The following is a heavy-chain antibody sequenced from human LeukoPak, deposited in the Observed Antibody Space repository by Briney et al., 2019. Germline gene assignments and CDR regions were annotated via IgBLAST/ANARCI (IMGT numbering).Heavy chain of an antibody. CDR1: GFTFSRYW. CDR3: VRDRVTKTTDFDY. Sequence: GGSLRLSCAASGFTFSRYWMTWVRQAPGKGLEWVANIKEDGSEKYYLDSVKGRFTISRDNAKNSLYLQMDSLRADDTAVYYCVRDRVTKTTDFDYWGQGTLVTVSS. V-gene: IGHV3-7*05. J-gene: IGHJ4*02. D-gene: IGHD1-7*01. CDR2: IKEDGSEK.